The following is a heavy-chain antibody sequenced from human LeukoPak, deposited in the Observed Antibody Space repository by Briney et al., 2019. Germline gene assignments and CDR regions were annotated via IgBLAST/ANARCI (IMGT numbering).Heavy chain of an antibody. V-gene: IGHV1-69*01. CDR2: IIPTSGTA. CDR3: ARDSYYGSGRYYYYAMDV. CDR1: GGTFSSYA. Sequence: SVKVSCKASGGTFSSYAISWVRQAPGQGLEWMGRIIPTSGTANYAQKFQGRVTITADEFTSTAYMELSSLRSEDTAVYYCARDSYYGSGRYYYYAMDVWGQGTTVTVSS. J-gene: IGHJ6*02. D-gene: IGHD3-10*01.